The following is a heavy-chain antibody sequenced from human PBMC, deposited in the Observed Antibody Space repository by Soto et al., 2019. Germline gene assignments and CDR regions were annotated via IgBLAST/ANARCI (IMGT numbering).Heavy chain of an antibody. CDR1: GYTFTSYG. CDR2: ISAYNGNT. Sequence: GASVKVSCKASGYTFTSYGISWVRRAPGQGLEWMGWISAYNGNTNYAQKLQGRVTMTTDTSTSTAYMELRSLRSDDTAVYYCARKYSSSWYYYYGMDVWGQGTTVTVS. D-gene: IGHD6-13*01. J-gene: IGHJ6*02. V-gene: IGHV1-18*04. CDR3: ARKYSSSWYYYYGMDV.